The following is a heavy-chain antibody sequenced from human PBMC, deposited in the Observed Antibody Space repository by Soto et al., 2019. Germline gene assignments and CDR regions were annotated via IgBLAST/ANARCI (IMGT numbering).Heavy chain of an antibody. Sequence: QVQLQESGPGLVKPSETLSLTCTVSGGSISSYYWSWIRQPPGKGLEWIGYIYYSGSTNYNPSLTSRVTISVDTSKNQFSLKLSSVTAADTAVYYCARLDSSSPYFDYWGQGTLVTVSS. V-gene: IGHV4-59*08. CDR2: IYYSGST. CDR3: ARLDSSSPYFDY. J-gene: IGHJ4*02. D-gene: IGHD6-6*01. CDR1: GGSISSYY.